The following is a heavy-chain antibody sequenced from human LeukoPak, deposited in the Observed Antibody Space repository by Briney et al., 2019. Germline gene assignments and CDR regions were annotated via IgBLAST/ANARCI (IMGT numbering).Heavy chain of an antibody. CDR1: GGSISSGSYY. Sequence: SQTLPLTCTVSGGSISSGSYYLSWIRHPAGKGLEWIGRIYTSGSTNYNPSLKTQVTISVDTSKNQFSLKLSSVTAADTAVYYCARDPGDYDTSGLLDYWGQGTLVTVSS. V-gene: IGHV4-61*02. D-gene: IGHD3-22*01. CDR3: ARDPGDYDTSGLLDY. J-gene: IGHJ4*02. CDR2: IYTSGST.